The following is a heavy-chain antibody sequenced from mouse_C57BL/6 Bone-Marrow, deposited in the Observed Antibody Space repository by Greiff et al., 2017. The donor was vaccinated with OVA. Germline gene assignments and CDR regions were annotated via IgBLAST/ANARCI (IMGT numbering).Heavy chain of an antibody. V-gene: IGHV1-80*01. Sequence: VQLQQSGAELVKPGASVKISCKASGYAFSSYWMNWVKQRPGQGLEWIGQISPGAGDTNYNGKFKGKATLTADKSSSTAYMKRSSLTSEGSAVYFCARTYYYGRGDYWSQGTTLTVSS. J-gene: IGHJ2*01. CDR1: GYAFSSYW. D-gene: IGHD1-1*01. CDR3: ARTYYYGRGDY. CDR2: ISPGAGDT.